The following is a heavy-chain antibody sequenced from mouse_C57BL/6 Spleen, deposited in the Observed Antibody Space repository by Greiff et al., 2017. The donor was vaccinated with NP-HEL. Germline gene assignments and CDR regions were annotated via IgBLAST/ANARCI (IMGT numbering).Heavy chain of an antibody. D-gene: IGHD2-1*01. V-gene: IGHV5-17*01. CDR3: ARPIYYGNYGFDY. J-gene: IGHJ2*01. Sequence: EVKLEESGGGLVKPGGSLKLSCAASGFTFSDYGMHWVRQAPEKGLEWVAYISSGSSTIYYADTVKGRFTISRDNAKNTLFLQMTSLRSEDTAMYYCARPIYYGNYGFDYWGQGTTLTVSS. CDR1: GFTFSDYG. CDR2: ISSGSSTI.